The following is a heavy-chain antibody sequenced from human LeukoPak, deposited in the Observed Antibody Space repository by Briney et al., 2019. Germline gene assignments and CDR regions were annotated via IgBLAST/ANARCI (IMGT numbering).Heavy chain of an antibody. J-gene: IGHJ4*02. Sequence: QAGGSLRLSCAASGFTFSDVWMSWVRQAPGKGLEWVANINQDGRGIYYVDSVKGRFSISRDNTNNLLYLQMNSLRAEDTAMYLCARDSYRSLDYWGQGTLVTVSS. CDR3: ARDSYRSLDY. CDR1: GFTFSDVW. V-gene: IGHV3-7*01. CDR2: INQDGRGI. D-gene: IGHD4-11*01.